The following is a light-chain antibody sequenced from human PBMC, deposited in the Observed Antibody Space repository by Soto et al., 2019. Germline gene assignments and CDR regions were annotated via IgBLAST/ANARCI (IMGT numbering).Light chain of an antibody. CDR3: QLYGT. J-gene: IGKJ2*01. V-gene: IGKV3-20*01. CDR1: QSVSSGY. Sequence: EIVLTQSPGTLSLSPGERATLSCRASQSVSSGYLAWYQQKPGQAPRLLIYSTSSRATGIPDRFSGSGSGTYFTITISRLEPEDFAVFYCQLYGTFGQGTKLEIK. CDR2: STS.